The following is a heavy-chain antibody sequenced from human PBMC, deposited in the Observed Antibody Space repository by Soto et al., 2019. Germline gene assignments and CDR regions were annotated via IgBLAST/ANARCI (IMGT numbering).Heavy chain of an antibody. D-gene: IGHD3-3*01. CDR3: ARGRFLEWLIYYYYYMDV. CDR2: INHSGST. CDR1: GGSFSGYY. J-gene: IGHJ6*03. V-gene: IGHV4-34*01. Sequence: PSETLSLTCAVYGGSFSGYYWSWIRQPPGKGLEWIGEINHSGSTNYNPSLKSRVTISVDTSKNQFSLKLSSVTAADTAVYYCARGRFLEWLIYYYYYMDVWGKGTTVTV.